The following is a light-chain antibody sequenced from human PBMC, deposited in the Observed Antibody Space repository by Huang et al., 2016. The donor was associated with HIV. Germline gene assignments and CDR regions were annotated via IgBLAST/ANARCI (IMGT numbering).Light chain of an antibody. Sequence: DIQMTQSPSSLSASVGDRVTITCRASQTINTYLHWYQQKPGKAPKLLIYAASSLHSGGPSRFSGSGSGTDFTLTISGLQREDFATYFCQQTYSTPRTFGQGTRVEIK. CDR1: QTINTY. CDR3: QQTYSTPRT. V-gene: IGKV1-39*01. CDR2: AAS. J-gene: IGKJ1*01.